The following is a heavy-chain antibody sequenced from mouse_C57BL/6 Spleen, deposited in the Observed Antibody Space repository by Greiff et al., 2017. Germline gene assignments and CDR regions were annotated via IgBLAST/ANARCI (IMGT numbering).Heavy chain of an antibody. CDR1: GYSITSGYY. CDR2: ISYDGSN. V-gene: IGHV3-6*01. J-gene: IGHJ2*01. D-gene: IGHD1-3*01. Sequence: EVQLVESGPGLVKPSQSLSLTCSVTGYSITSGYYWNWIRQFPGNKLEWMGYISYDGSNNYNPSLKNRISITRDTSKNQFFLKLNSVTTEDTATYYCARDEDNSFYFDYWGQGTTLTVSS. CDR3: ARDEDNSFYFDY.